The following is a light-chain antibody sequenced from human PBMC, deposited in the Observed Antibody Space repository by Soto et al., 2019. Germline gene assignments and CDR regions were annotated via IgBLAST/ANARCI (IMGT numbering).Light chain of an antibody. J-gene: IGKJ4*01. V-gene: IGKV3-20*01. CDR1: QSVSSSY. CDR2: GAS. Sequence: EIVLTQSPGTLSLSPGERATLSCRASQSVSSSYLAWYQQKPGQAPRLLIYGASSRATGIPDRFSGSGSGTDFTLTISRLEPEDFAVYYCQQYGSSLFFGG. CDR3: QQYGSSLF.